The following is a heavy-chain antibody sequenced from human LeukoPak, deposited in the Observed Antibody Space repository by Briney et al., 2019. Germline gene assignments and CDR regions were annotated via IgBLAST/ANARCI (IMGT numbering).Heavy chain of an antibody. Sequence: GGSLRLSCAASGFTFSSYSMTWVRQAPGKGLEWVSYISTGSSTIYYADSVKGRFTISRDNAKNSLYLQLNGLRDEDTAVYYCARTVYGSGSYFSDYWGQGTLVTVSS. CDR1: GFTFSSYS. J-gene: IGHJ4*02. V-gene: IGHV3-48*02. D-gene: IGHD3-10*01. CDR3: ARTVYGSGSYFSDY. CDR2: ISTGSSTI.